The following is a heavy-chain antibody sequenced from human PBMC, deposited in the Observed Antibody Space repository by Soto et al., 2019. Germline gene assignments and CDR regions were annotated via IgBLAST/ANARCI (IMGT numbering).Heavy chain of an antibody. CDR2: INGDGSTT. CDR3: ARIGQGRYCFDY. Sequence: EVHLVESGGGSVQPGGSLKLSCAGSGFAFSSYWIHWVRQVPGKGLDWVSRINGDGSTTSYADSVRGRFTISRDNAKDTLYLQMNSLRAEDTALYYCARIGQGRYCFDYWGQGTRVTVSS. J-gene: IGHJ4*02. V-gene: IGHV3-74*01. CDR1: GFAFSSYW.